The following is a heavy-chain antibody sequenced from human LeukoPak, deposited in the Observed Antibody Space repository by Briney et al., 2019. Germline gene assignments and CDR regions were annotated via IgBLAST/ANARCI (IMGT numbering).Heavy chain of an antibody. CDR2: IYPGDSDT. CDR1: GYSFTTYW. Sequence: GESLKISCKGSGYSFTTYWIGWVRQMPGKGLEWMGIIYPGDSDTRYSPSFQGHVTISADKSTSTAYLQWSSLKASDTAMYYCARSPTTVLNYHYYRDVWGKGTRSPSP. CDR3: ARSPTTVLNYHYYRDV. J-gene: IGHJ6*03. D-gene: IGHD4-11*01. V-gene: IGHV5-51*01.